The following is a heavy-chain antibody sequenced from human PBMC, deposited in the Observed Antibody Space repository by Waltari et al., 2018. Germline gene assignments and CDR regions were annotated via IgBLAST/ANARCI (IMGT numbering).Heavy chain of an antibody. D-gene: IGHD1-26*01. CDR3: ASPTGVGATYGDFDY. Sequence: QVQLVQSGAEVKKPGASVKVSCKASGYTFTGYYIHWVRQAPGQGLEWMGWINPKTISAYYAQKFQGRVSITSDTSITTAYMELSRLRSDDTAVYYCASPTGVGATYGDFDYWGQGTLVTVSS. CDR2: INPKTISA. J-gene: IGHJ4*02. V-gene: IGHV1-2*02. CDR1: GYTFTGYY.